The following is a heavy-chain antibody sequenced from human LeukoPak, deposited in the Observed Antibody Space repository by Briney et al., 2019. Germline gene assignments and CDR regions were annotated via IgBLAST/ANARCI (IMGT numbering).Heavy chain of an antibody. CDR3: ARRSGWYGPIDY. Sequence: PETLSLTCAVSGGSISSYYWNWIRQPPGKGLEWIGHIYYNGNTNYNPSLKSRVTISIDTSNKQFFLELRSVTAADSAVYHCARRSGWYGPIDYWGQGTLVTVSS. V-gene: IGHV4-59*01. J-gene: IGHJ4*02. D-gene: IGHD6-13*01. CDR1: GGSISSYY. CDR2: IYYNGNT.